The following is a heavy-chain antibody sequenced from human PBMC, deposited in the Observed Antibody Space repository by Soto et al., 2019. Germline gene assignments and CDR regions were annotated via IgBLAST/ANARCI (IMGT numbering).Heavy chain of an antibody. CDR3: VRRGMDV. Sequence: HGEPLKISCKGSEYSFSNYWIAWVRQTPGKGLEWMGIINPADSATTYSPSFRGQVTMSADKSISTAYLQWDSLKASDTATYYCVRRGMDVWGQGTTVTVSS. J-gene: IGHJ6*02. CDR1: EYSFSNYW. CDR2: INPADSAT. V-gene: IGHV5-51*01.